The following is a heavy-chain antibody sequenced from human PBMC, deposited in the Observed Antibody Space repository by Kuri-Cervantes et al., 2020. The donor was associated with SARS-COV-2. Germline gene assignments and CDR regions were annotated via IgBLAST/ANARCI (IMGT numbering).Heavy chain of an antibody. Sequence: SETLSLTCTVSGGSIDSSSIYWGWIRQPPGKGLEWIGNIYYTGTTYYNPSLKSRVTISVDTSKEQFSLKLSSVTAADTAIYYCVTFTVTTKFDNWGQGTLVTVSS. CDR3: VTFTVTTKFDN. J-gene: IGHJ4*02. CDR2: IYYTGTT. D-gene: IGHD4-17*01. CDR1: GGSIDSSSIY. V-gene: IGHV4-39*01.